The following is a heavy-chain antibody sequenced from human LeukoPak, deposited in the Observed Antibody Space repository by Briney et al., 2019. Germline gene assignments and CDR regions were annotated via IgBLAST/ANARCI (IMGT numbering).Heavy chain of an antibody. J-gene: IGHJ4*02. Sequence: SETLSLTCTVSGGSISSGSYYWSWIRQPAGKGLEWIVCIYTSGSTNSNPSLKSRVPISVSTSRTQFYLMLSSVTAADPAAYYCARGPAAMVDYWGQGTLVTVSS. D-gene: IGHD5-18*01. V-gene: IGHV4-61*02. CDR1: GGSISSGSYY. CDR3: ARGPAAMVDY. CDR2: IYTSGST.